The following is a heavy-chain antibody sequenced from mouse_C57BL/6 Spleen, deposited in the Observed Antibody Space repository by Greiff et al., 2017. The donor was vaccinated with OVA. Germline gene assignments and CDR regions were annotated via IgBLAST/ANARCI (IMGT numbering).Heavy chain of an antibody. Sequence: VKDRFTISRDDSESMLYLQMNNLKTEDTAMYYCVRRDYYGTFDYWGQGTTLTVSS. J-gene: IGHJ2*01. V-gene: IGHV10-1*01. CDR3: VRRDYYGTFDY. D-gene: IGHD1-1*01.